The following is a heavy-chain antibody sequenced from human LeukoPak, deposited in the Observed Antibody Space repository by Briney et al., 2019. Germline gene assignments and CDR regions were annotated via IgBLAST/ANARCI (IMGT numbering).Heavy chain of an antibody. V-gene: IGHV1-69*13. CDR3: ARMQGYAYSDY. CDR2: IIPFYETT. D-gene: IGHD1-1*01. Sequence: ASVKVSCKASGGTFSSYAINWVRQAPGQGLEWMGGIIPFYETTNFAQKFQGRVTITADETTSTVYMVLSSLRSEDTAVYYCARMQGYAYSDYWGQGTLVTVSS. CDR1: GGTFSSYA. J-gene: IGHJ4*02.